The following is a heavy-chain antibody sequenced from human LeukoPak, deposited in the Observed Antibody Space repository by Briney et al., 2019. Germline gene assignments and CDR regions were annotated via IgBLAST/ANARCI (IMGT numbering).Heavy chain of an antibody. CDR1: GFTFDDYA. CDR3: ARQSFDC. CDR2: FSGDGYST. J-gene: IGHJ4*02. Sequence: GGSLRLSCAASGFTFDDYAIHWVRQAPGKGLEWVSLFSGDGYSTYYADSVKGRFTISRDNSKNSLYLQMNCLRTEDTALYYCARQSFDCWGQGALVTVSP. V-gene: IGHV3-43*02.